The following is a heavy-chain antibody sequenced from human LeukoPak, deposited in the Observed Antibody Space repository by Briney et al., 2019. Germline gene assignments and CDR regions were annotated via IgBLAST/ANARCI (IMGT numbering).Heavy chain of an antibody. Sequence: GGSLRLSCAASGFTFSSYSMNWVRQAPGKGLEWVSSISSSSSYIYYADSVKGRFTISRDNAKNSLYLQMNSLRAEDTAVYYCARSPTPYNWFDPWGQGTLVTVSS. V-gene: IGHV3-21*01. CDR1: GFTFSSYS. CDR3: ARSPTPYNWFDP. J-gene: IGHJ5*02. CDR2: ISSSSSYI.